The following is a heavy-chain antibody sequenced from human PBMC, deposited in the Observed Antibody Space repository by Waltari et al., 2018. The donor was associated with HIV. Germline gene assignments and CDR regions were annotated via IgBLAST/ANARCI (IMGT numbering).Heavy chain of an antibody. CDR1: GFNFNLFT. Sequence: EVRLVESGGGLVKPGGSLTLSCTASGFNFNLFTMTWVRLAPSKGREGVSSITRGSSYLYSSDAVKGRFTVSRDNAKNSLFLQLKALTAEDTALYFCVRDRTSVTTGDFDSWGQGVPVTVSS. CDR2: ITRGSSYL. CDR3: VRDRTSVTTGDFDS. D-gene: IGHD1-1*01. V-gene: IGHV3-21*02. J-gene: IGHJ4*02.